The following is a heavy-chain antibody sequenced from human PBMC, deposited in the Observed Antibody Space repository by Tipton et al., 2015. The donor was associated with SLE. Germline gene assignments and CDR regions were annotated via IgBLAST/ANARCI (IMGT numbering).Heavy chain of an antibody. CDR1: GGSISSGSYY. D-gene: IGHD7-27*01. V-gene: IGHV4-61*02. CDR2: IYTSGST. J-gene: IGHJ5*02. Sequence: TLSLTCTVSGGSISSGSYYRSWIRQPAGKGLEWIGRIYTSGSTNYNPSLKSRVTISVDTSKNQFSLKLSSVTAADTAVYYCARGKGRNWGWGWFDPWGQGTLVTVSS. CDR3: ARGKGRNWGWGWFDP.